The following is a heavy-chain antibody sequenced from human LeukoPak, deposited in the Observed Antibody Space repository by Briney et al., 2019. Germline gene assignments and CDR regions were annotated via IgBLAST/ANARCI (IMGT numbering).Heavy chain of an antibody. Sequence: GGSLRLSCAASGFTFSSYAMHWVRQAPGKGLEWVAVISYDGSNKYYADSVKGRFTISRDNSKNTLYLQMNSLRAEDTAVYYCAREDYGDYILDYWGQGTLVTVSS. J-gene: IGHJ4*02. V-gene: IGHV3-30-3*01. CDR3: AREDYGDYILDY. CDR1: GFTFSSYA. D-gene: IGHD4-17*01. CDR2: ISYDGSNK.